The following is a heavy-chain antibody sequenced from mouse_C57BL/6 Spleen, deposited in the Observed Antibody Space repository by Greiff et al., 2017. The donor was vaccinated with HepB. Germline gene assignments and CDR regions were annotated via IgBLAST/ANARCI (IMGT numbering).Heavy chain of an antibody. CDR2: IYPSDGGT. CDR3: AKDCSAYVAWFSY. CDR1: GYTFTDHT. Sequence: VQLQQSDAELVKPGASVKISCKVSGYTFTDHTIHWMKQRPEQGLEWIGYIYPSDGGTKYNEKFKGKATLTADKSSSTAYMQLNSLTSEASAVYFCAKDCSAYVAWFSYWGQGTLVTVSA. V-gene: IGHV1-78*01. D-gene: IGHD3-2*02. J-gene: IGHJ3*01.